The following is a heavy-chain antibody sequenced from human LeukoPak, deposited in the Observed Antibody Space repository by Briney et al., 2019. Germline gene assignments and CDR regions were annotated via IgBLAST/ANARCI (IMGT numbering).Heavy chain of an antibody. D-gene: IGHD3-22*01. Sequence: ASVKVSCKASGYTFSSYDINWVRRATGQGLEWMGWMNPNSGNTGYAQKFQGRVTMTRNNSINTAYMELSSLRYEDTAVYYCARVYGRRSSGYYYADYWGQGALVTVSS. CDR3: ARVYGRRSSGYYYADY. V-gene: IGHV1-8*01. CDR2: MNPNSGNT. J-gene: IGHJ4*02. CDR1: GYTFSSYD.